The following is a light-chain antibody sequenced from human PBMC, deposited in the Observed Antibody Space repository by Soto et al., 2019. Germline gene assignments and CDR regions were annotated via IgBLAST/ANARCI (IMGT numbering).Light chain of an antibody. Sequence: EIVLTQSPGTLSLSPGERATLSCRASERVSSSYLAWYQQKPGQAPRLLIFGASSMATGTPDRFSGSGSGTAFPLTIIRLEPEDFAVYSCPQYGSSPTWTFGQGKEVEIK. CDR3: PQYGSSPTWT. J-gene: IGKJ1*01. CDR1: ERVSSSY. V-gene: IGKV3-20*01. CDR2: GAS.